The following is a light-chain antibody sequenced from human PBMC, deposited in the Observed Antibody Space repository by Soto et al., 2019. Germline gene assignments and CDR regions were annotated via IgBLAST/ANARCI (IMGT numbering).Light chain of an antibody. CDR1: QSISSW. Sequence: DIQMTQSPSTLSASVGDRVTITCRASQSISSWLAWYQQKPGKAPKLLIYDASSLESGVPSRFSGSGCWTEFTLTISSLQPDDFATYYCQQYNSYSPWTFGQGTKLEMK. J-gene: IGKJ1*01. CDR3: QQYNSYSPWT. V-gene: IGKV1-5*01. CDR2: DAS.